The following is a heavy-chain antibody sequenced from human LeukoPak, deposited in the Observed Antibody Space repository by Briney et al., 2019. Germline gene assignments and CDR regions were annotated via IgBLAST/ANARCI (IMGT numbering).Heavy chain of an antibody. CDR3: AKGFNYYASGSHFDS. Sequence: GGSLRLSFAASGFTFNNDVMNSVPRNPAKGLGWVSGRIGSGRSKYYADSVKGRFSISRDNSKNTVYLQMNSLRVEDTAVYFCAKGFNYYASGSHFDSWGQGTLVTVPS. CDR1: GFTFNNDV. D-gene: IGHD3-10*01. J-gene: IGHJ4*02. CDR2: RIGSGRSK. V-gene: IGHV3-23*01.